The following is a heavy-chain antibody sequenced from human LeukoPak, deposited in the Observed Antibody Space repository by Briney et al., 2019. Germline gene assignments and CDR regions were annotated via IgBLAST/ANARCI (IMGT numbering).Heavy chain of an antibody. V-gene: IGHV3-48*01. Sequence: GGSLRLSCAASGFTFNTYTMNWVRQAPGKGLEWVSYISGSSGIIDYADSVRGRFTISRDNAKNSLYLQMNSLRAEDTAVYYWAKGSTFYESNGQSPFYYWGQGNLV. CDR2: ISGSSGII. J-gene: IGHJ4*01. CDR3: AKGSTFYESNGQSPFYY. CDR1: GFTFNTYT. D-gene: IGHD2/OR15-2a*01.